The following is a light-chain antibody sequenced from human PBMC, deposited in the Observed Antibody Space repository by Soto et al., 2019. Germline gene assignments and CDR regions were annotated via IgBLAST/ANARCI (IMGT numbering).Light chain of an antibody. CDR2: DVS. V-gene: IGLV2-14*01. J-gene: IGLJ1*01. CDR1: SSDVGGYNY. CDR3: SSYTSSSTLALYV. Sequence: QSALTQPASVSGSPGQSITISCTGTSSDVGGYNYVSWYQQHPGKAPKLMIYDVSNRPSGVSNRFSGSKSGNTASLTISGRQAEDEADYYCSSYTSSSTLALYVFGTGTKLTVL.